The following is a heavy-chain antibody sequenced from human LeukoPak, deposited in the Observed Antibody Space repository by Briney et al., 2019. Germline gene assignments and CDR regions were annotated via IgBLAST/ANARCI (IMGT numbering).Heavy chain of an antibody. CDR2: ISAYNGNT. J-gene: IGHJ6*03. D-gene: IGHD2-2*01. Sequence: ASVKVSCKASGYTFTSYGISWVRQAPGQGLEWMGWISAYNGNTNYAQKLQGRVTMTTDTSTSTAYMELRSLRSDDTAVYYCARVPPQYCSSTSCYHHYYYYMDVWGKGTTVTVSS. CDR1: GYTFTSYG. V-gene: IGHV1-18*01. CDR3: ARVPPQYCSSTSCYHHYYYYMDV.